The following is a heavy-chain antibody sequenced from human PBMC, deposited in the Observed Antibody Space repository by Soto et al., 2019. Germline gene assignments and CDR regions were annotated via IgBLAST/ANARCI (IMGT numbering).Heavy chain of an antibody. CDR2: IYYSGST. D-gene: IGHD5-18*01. CDR3: AAGTVVQLWLFDY. Sequence: KTSETLSLTCTVSGGSISSGDYYWSWIRQPPGKGLEWIGYIYYSGSTYYNPSLKSRVTISVDTSKNQFSLKLSSVTAADTAVYYCAAGTVVQLWLFDYWGQGTLVTV. CDR1: GGSISSGDYY. J-gene: IGHJ4*02. V-gene: IGHV4-30-4*01.